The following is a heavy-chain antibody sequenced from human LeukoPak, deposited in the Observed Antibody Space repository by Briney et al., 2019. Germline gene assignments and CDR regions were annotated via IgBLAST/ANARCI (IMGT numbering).Heavy chain of an antibody. V-gene: IGHV3-23*01. CDR1: GFTFSSYA. D-gene: IGHD3-10*01. J-gene: IGHJ4*02. CDR3: AKGMGLLWFGEFVDY. CDR2: ISGSGGST. Sequence: GGSLRLSCAASGFTFSSYAMSWVRQAPGKGLEWVSAISGSGGSTYYADSVRGRFTISRDNSKNTLYLQMNSLRAEDTAVYYCAKGMGLLWFGEFVDYWGQGTLVTVSS.